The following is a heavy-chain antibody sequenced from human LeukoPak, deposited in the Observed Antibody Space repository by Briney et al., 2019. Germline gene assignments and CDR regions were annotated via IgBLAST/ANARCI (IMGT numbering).Heavy chain of an antibody. D-gene: IGHD6-13*01. CDR2: ISGSGGST. J-gene: IGHJ4*02. Sequence: GGTLRLSCAASGFTFSSYGMSWVRQAPGKGLEWVSAISGSGGSTYYADSVKGRFTISRDNAKDSLYLQMNSLRAEDTAVYYCARPRRYSSNDFDYWGQGTLVTVSS. V-gene: IGHV3-23*01. CDR3: ARPRRYSSNDFDY. CDR1: GFTFSSYG.